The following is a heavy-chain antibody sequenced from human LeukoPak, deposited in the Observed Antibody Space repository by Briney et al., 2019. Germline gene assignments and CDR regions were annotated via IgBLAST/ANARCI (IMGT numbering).Heavy chain of an antibody. CDR1: GFTFSSYA. D-gene: IGHD3-10*01. CDR2: ISGSGGST. V-gene: IGHV3-23*01. CDR3: ARTSTLNYYGSGSYYNVFGYFDY. J-gene: IGHJ4*02. Sequence: GGSLRLSCAASGFTFSSYAVSWVRQAPGKGLEWVSAISGSGGSTYYADSVKGRFTISRDSFKNTLYLQMNSLRAEDTAVYYCARTSTLNYYGSGSYYNVFGYFDYWGQGTLVTVSS.